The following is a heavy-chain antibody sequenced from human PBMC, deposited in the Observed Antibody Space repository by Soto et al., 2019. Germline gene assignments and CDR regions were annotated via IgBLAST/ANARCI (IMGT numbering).Heavy chain of an antibody. CDR1: GFTFSDHY. Sequence: EVQLVESGGGLVQPGGSLRLSCAASGFTFSDHYMDWVRQAPGKGLEWVGRSRNKANSYTTEYAASVRGRFTISRDDSENSLYLQMNSLETEDTAVYYCARDLGSWGQGTLVTVSS. CDR2: SRNKANSYTT. CDR3: ARDLGS. J-gene: IGHJ5*02. V-gene: IGHV3-72*01.